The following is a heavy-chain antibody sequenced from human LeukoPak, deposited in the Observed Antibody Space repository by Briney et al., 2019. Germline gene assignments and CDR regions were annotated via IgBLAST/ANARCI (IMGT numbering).Heavy chain of an antibody. CDR3: AKEDYDYGDYVTDH. J-gene: IGHJ5*02. V-gene: IGHV1-69*04. CDR2: IIPILGIA. Sequence: ASVKVSCKASGGTFSSYAISWVRQAPGQGLEWMGRIIPILGIANYAQKFQGRVTITADKSTSTAYMELSSLRSEDTAVYYCAKEDYDYGDYVTDHWGQGTLVTVSS. CDR1: GGTFSSYA. D-gene: IGHD4-17*01.